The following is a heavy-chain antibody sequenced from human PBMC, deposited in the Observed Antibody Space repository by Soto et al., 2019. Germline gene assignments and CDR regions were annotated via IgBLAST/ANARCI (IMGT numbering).Heavy chain of an antibody. V-gene: IGHV4-34*01. CDR3: ARGKLGYDFWSGYYVIEYFDY. J-gene: IGHJ4*02. CDR1: GGSFSGYY. Sequence: SETLSLTCAVYGGSFSGYYWSWIRQPPGKGLEWIGEINHSGSTNYSPSLKSRVTISVDTSKNQFSLKLSSVTAADTAVYYCARGKLGYDFWSGYYVIEYFDYWGQGTLVTVSS. CDR2: INHSGST. D-gene: IGHD3-3*01.